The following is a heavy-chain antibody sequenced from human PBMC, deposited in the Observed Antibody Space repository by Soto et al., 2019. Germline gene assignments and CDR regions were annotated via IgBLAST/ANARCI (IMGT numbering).Heavy chain of an antibody. CDR2: IYYSGST. Sequence: SETLSLTCTFSGGSVSSGSYYWSCIRQPPGKGLEWIGYIYYSGSTNYNPSLKSRVTISVDTSKNQFSLKLSSMTAADTAVYYCARGGDMSGSYYSFDYWGQGTLVTVSS. CDR1: GGSVSSGSYY. J-gene: IGHJ4*02. V-gene: IGHV4-61*01. D-gene: IGHD1-26*01. CDR3: ARGGDMSGSYYSFDY.